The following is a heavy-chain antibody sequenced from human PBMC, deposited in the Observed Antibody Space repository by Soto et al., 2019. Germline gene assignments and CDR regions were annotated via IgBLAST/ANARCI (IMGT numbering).Heavy chain of an antibody. CDR3: ARDVLVYAISAWFDH. V-gene: IGHV4-30-4*01. Sequence: SETLSLTCTVSGGSISSGDYYWSWIRQPPGKGLEWIGYIYYSGSTYYNPSLKSRVTISVDTSKNQFSLKLSSVTAADTAVYYRARDVLVYAISAWFDHWGQGTLVTVSS. J-gene: IGHJ5*02. D-gene: IGHD2-8*01. CDR2: IYYSGST. CDR1: GGSISSGDYY.